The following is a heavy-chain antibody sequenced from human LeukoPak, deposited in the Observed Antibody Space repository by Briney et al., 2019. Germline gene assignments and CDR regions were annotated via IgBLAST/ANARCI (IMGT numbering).Heavy chain of an antibody. CDR3: ARDSLTWGYYDSSGLTRNSFDC. V-gene: IGHV4-39*07. CDR2: IYYSEST. D-gene: IGHD3-22*01. J-gene: IGHJ4*02. Sequence: SLTRTLSAASISSSSYCWAWLRQPPGRGLERFGRIYYSESTHYNPSLKSRVTISVATSKNQFSLKLSSVTAADTAVYYCARDSLTWGYYDSSGLTRNSFDCWGQGTLVTVSS. CDR1: AASISSSSYC.